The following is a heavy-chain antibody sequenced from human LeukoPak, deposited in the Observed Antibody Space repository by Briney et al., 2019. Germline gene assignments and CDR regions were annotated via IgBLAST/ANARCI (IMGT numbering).Heavy chain of an antibody. D-gene: IGHD6-13*01. Sequence: SQTLSLTCTVSGGSISSSSYYWGWIRQPPGKGLEWIGSIYYSGSTYYNPSLKSRVTISVDTSKNQFSLKLSSVTAADTAVYYCARDKSSSTPLVGPWGQGTLVTVSS. CDR2: IYYSGST. CDR3: ARDKSSSTPLVGP. V-gene: IGHV4-39*07. J-gene: IGHJ5*02. CDR1: GGSISSSSYY.